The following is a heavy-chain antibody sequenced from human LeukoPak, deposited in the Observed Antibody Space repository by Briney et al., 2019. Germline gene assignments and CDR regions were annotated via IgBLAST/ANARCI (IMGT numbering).Heavy chain of an antibody. D-gene: IGHD3-22*01. CDR3: ASYFYYDSSGLWRGAFDI. J-gene: IGHJ3*02. V-gene: IGHV4-30-4*01. CDR1: GGSISSGDYY. Sequence: PSETLSLTCAVSGGSISSGDYYWSWIRQPPGKGLEWIGYIYYSGSTYYNPSLKSRVTISVDTSKNQFSLKLSSVTAADTAVYYCASYFYYDSSGLWRGAFDIWGQGTMVTVSS. CDR2: IYYSGST.